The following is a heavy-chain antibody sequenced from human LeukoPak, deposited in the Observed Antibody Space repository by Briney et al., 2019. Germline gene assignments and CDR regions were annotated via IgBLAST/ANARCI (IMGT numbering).Heavy chain of an antibody. V-gene: IGHV4-34*01. D-gene: IGHD3-3*01. J-gene: IGHJ6*03. CDR1: GGSFSGYY. CDR3: ARRVTIVYYMDP. CDR2: INDGGGT. Sequence: SETLSLTCAVYGGSFSGYYWTWIRQFPGKGLEWIGEINDGGGTNYNPSLRSRVSISVGTSKNQFSLNLRSVTAADTAMYYCARRVTIVYYMDPWGKGTTVTVSS.